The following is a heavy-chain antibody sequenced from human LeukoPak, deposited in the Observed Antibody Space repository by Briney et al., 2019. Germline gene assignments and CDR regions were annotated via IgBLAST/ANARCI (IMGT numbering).Heavy chain of an antibody. CDR3: ARRVTFGGVIANDY. CDR1: GGSISSSSYY. CDR2: IYYSGST. J-gene: IGHJ4*02. V-gene: IGHV4-39*01. Sequence: SETLSLTCTVSGGSISSSSYYWGWIRQPPGKGLEWIGSIYYSGSTYYNPSLKSRVTISVDTSKNQFSLKLSSVTAADTAVYYCARRVTFGGVIANDYWGQGTLVTVSS. D-gene: IGHD3-16*02.